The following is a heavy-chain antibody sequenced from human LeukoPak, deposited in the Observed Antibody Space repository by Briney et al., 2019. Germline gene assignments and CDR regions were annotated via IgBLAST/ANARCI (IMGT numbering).Heavy chain of an antibody. D-gene: IGHD3-10*01. CDR1: GFTFSSYS. Sequence: GGSLRLSCAASGFTFSSYSMNWVRQAPGKGLEWVSSISSSSSYIYYADSVKGRFTISRDNAKNSLYLQMNSLRAEDTAVYYCASGYYGSGSYYYFDYWGQGTLVTVSS. CDR2: ISSSSSYI. J-gene: IGHJ4*02. V-gene: IGHV3-21*01. CDR3: ASGYYGSGSYYYFDY.